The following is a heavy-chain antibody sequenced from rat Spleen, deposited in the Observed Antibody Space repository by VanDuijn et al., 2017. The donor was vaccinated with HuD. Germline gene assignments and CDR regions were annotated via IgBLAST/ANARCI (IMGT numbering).Heavy chain of an antibody. V-gene: IGHV5-27*01. Sequence: VQLKESGPGLVQPSQTLSLTCTVSGFSLTSYNVHWVRQAPTKGLEWVASISIGGDITYYRDSVKGRFTVSRDNSKGTVYLQMDSLRSEDTATYYCTTDNYWFAFWGQGTLVTVSS. CDR3: TTDNYWFAF. J-gene: IGHJ3*01. CDR1: GFSLTSYN. D-gene: IGHD1-10*01. CDR2: ISIGGDIT.